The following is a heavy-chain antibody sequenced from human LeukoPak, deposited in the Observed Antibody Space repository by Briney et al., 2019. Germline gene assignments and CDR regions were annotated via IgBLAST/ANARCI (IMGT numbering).Heavy chain of an antibody. V-gene: IGHV4-39*01. CDR2: IYYSGST. Sequence: SETLSLTCTVSGGSISSYYWGWIRQPPGKGLEWIGSIYYSGSTYYNPSLKSRVTISVDTSKNQFSLKLSSVTAADTAVYYCARLREDGSGWYFDYWGQGALVTVSS. J-gene: IGHJ4*02. CDR1: GGSISSYY. CDR3: ARLREDGSGWYFDY. D-gene: IGHD6-25*01.